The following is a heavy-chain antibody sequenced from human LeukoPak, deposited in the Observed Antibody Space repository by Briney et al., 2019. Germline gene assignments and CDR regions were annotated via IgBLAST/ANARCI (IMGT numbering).Heavy chain of an antibody. J-gene: IGHJ4*02. V-gene: IGHV3-15*07. Sequence: TGGSLRLSCSASGLTVTNAWMNWVRQAPGEGLDWVGRIASKTDGGATDYAAPVKGRFTISRDDSKNTLNLQMNSLKTEDTAVYYCTTGIRGDWGQGTPVTVSS. D-gene: IGHD3-10*01. CDR3: TTGIRGD. CDR1: GLTVTNAW. CDR2: IASKTDGGAT.